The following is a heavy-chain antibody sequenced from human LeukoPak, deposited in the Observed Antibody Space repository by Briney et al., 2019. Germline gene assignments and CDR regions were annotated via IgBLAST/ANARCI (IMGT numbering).Heavy chain of an antibody. V-gene: IGHV3-15*01. J-gene: IGHJ4*02. CDR3: TTESYCSGGSCYSGWVDY. D-gene: IGHD2-15*01. CDR2: IKSKTDGGTT. Sequence: GGSLRLSCAASGFTFSSAWLSWVRQAPGKGLEWVGRIKSKTDGGTTDYAAPVKGRFNISRDDSKNTLYLQMNSLKTEDTAVYYCTTESYCSGGSCYSGWVDYWGQGTLVTVSS. CDR1: GFTFSSAW.